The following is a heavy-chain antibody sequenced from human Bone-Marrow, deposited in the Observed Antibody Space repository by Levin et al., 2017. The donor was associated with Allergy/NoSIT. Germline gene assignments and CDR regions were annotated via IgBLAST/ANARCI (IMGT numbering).Heavy chain of an antibody. V-gene: IGHV3-30*18. Sequence: SCAASGFTFSSYGMHWVRQAPGKGLEWVAVISYDGSNKYYADSVKGRFTISRDNSKNTLYLQMNSLRAEDTAVYYCAKDGLVPQSITMVRGIQHWGQGTLVTVSS. CDR1: GFTFSSYG. D-gene: IGHD3-10*01. CDR2: ISYDGSNK. J-gene: IGHJ1*01. CDR3: AKDGLVPQSITMVRGIQH.